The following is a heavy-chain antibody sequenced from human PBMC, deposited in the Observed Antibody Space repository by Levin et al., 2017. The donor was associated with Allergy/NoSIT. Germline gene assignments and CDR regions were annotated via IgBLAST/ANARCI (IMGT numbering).Heavy chain of an antibody. CDR3: ARESGRTTMFGEVDV. CDR2: LGVSTGYV. V-gene: IGHV3-21*01. D-gene: IGHD3-3*01. Sequence: PGGSLRLSCAASGFTFSTYSVTWVRQAPGKGLEWVSSLGVSTGYVHYADSVKGRFTVSRDNAKNSLYLQINSLRVEDTAVYYCARESGRTTMFGEVDVWGKGTTVTVSS. J-gene: IGHJ6*04. CDR1: GFTFSTYS.